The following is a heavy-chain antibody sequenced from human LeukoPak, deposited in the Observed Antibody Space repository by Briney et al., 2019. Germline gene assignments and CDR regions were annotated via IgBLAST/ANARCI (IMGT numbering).Heavy chain of an antibody. Sequence: GASVKVSCTASGYTFTTYGVSWVRQAPGQGLEWIGSINTHNGDSNYAQTVQDRVTMTTDTSTNAACMELSSLRADDTAVYYCARWGFYYDSSGYVESFDYWGQGTLGTVSS. CDR1: GYTFTTYG. CDR2: INTHNGDS. D-gene: IGHD3-22*01. V-gene: IGHV1-18*01. CDR3: ARWGFYYDSSGYVESFDY. J-gene: IGHJ4*02.